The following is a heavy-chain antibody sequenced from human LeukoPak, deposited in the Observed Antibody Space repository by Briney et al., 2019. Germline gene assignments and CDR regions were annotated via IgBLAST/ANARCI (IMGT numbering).Heavy chain of an antibody. CDR1: GGTFRSFA. CDR2: IIPMINTP. Sequence: SVKVSCNASGGTFRSFAINWVRQAPGKGLEWMGGIIPMINTPKYAQRFQGGVSITADESTSTGYMEVSSLRSEDTAVYYCAIFQGTYGDNDDDFWGQGTLVTVSS. J-gene: IGHJ4*02. CDR3: AIFQGTYGDNDDDF. D-gene: IGHD4-17*01. V-gene: IGHV1-69*01.